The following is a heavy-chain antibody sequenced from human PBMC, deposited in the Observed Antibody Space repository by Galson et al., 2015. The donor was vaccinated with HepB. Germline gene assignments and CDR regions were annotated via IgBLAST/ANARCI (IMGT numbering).Heavy chain of an antibody. Sequence: LSLTCTVSGGSISSYYWSWIRQPPGKGLEWIGYIYYSGSTYYNPSLKSRVSLSVDTSKNQISLKLSSVTAADTAVYYCARGRRGYYYGSGSHPLPYDYWGQGTLVTVSS. D-gene: IGHD3-10*01. J-gene: IGHJ4*02. CDR3: ARGRRGYYYGSGSHPLPYDY. V-gene: IGHV4-59*12. CDR2: IYYSGST. CDR1: GGSISSYY.